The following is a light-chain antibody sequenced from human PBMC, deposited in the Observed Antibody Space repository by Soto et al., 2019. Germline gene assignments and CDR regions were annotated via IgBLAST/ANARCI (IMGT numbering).Light chain of an antibody. CDR3: MQALQAPNT. Sequence: DIVMTQSPLSLPVTPGEPASISCRSSQSLLHSNGYNYLDWYLQKPGQSPQLLIYLGSNRASGVPDRFSGSGSGTDFTLKISRVEAEDVGVYYGMQALQAPNTFGQGTKLEI. J-gene: IGKJ2*01. CDR1: QSLLHSNGYNY. CDR2: LGS. V-gene: IGKV2-28*01.